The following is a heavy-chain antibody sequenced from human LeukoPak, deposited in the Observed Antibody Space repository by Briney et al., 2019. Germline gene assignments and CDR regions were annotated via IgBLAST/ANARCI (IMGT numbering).Heavy chain of an antibody. D-gene: IGHD5-12*01. V-gene: IGHV1-2*02. CDR3: VRAAWLRSEPGLDN. CDR2: IDPNSGGT. Sequence: ASVKVSRKTSGYIFAYYYMHWVRQAPGQGLECMGWIDPNSGGTFYSQKFQGRVTMTRDTSISTVYMELSRLRSDDTAVFYCVRAAWLRSEPGLDNWGQGTLVTVSS. CDR1: GYIFAYYY. J-gene: IGHJ4*02.